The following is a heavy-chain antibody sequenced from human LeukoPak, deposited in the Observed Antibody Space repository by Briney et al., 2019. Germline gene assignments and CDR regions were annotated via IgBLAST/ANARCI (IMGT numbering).Heavy chain of an antibody. D-gene: IGHD3-10*01. J-gene: IGHJ4*02. CDR1: GGSFEHYF. CDR2: VYYSGST. V-gene: IGHV4-59*01. Sequence: PSETLSLTCTVSGGSFEHYFWSWIRQPPGKGLEWIGYVYYSGSTDYSPSLKSRLTISADTSKNQFSLKLSSVTAADTAVYYCASHRRSHGSEYWGQGTLVTVPS. CDR3: ASHRRSHGSEY.